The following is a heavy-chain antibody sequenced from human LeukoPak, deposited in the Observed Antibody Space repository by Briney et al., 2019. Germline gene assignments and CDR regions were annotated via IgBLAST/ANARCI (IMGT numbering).Heavy chain of an antibody. CDR2: IYPGDSDT. CDR3: ASGGRGVSGDYYYYYGMDV. D-gene: IGHD3-10*01. CDR1: GYSFTSYW. J-gene: IGHJ6*02. V-gene: IGHV5-51*01. Sequence: GESLKISCKGSGYSFTSYWIGWVRQMSGKGLEWMGIIYPGDSDTRYSPPFQGQVTISADKSISTAYLQWSSLKASDTAMYYCASGGRGVSGDYYYYYGMDVWGQGTTVTVSS.